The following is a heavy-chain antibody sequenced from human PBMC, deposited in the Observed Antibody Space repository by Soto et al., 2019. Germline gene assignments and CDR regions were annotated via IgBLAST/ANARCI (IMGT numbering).Heavy chain of an antibody. J-gene: IGHJ4*02. CDR3: ARRFRPSYGSGSYYGPFDY. CDR1: GGSISSSSYY. V-gene: IGHV4-39*01. D-gene: IGHD3-10*01. CDR2: IYYSGST. Sequence: QLQLQESGPGLVKPSETLSLTCTVSGGSISSSSYYWGWIRQPPGKGLEWIGSIYYSGSTYYNPSLKRRVTISVDTSKTQFSLKLSSVSAADTAVYDCARRFRPSYGSGSYYGPFDYWGQGTLVTVSS.